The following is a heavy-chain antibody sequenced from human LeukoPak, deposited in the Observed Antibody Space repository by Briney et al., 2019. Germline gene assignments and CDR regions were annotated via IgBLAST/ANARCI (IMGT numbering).Heavy chain of an antibody. CDR1: GGTFSSYA. CDR3: ARAVVVAPVGYYYYMDV. J-gene: IGHJ6*03. D-gene: IGHD2-15*01. CDR2: IIPIFGTA. V-gene: IGHV1-69*05. Sequence: SVKVSCKASGGTFSSYAISWVRQAPGQGLEWMGGIIPIFGTANYAQKFQGRVTITTDESTSTAYMELSSLRSEDTAVYYCARAVVVAPVGYYYYMDVWGKGTTVTVSS.